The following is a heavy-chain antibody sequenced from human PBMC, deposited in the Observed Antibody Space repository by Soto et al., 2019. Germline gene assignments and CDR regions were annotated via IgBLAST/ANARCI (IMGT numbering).Heavy chain of an antibody. CDR2: ISSSSFTI. CDR3: ARDYIDFWSSNCDY. J-gene: IGHJ4*02. CDR1: GFRFSDYS. Sequence: EVHLVESGGRLVQPGGSLRLSCAASGFRFSDYSMNWVRQAPGRGLEWVSYISSSSFTIHYADSVEGRFAISRDNAKNSAYLQINSITVADTAVYYCARDYIDFWSSNCDYWGQGDLVTDSS. V-gene: IGHV3-48*01. D-gene: IGHD3-3*01.